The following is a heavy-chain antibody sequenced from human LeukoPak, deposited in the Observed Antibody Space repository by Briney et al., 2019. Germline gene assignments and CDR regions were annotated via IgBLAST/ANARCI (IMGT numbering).Heavy chain of an antibody. CDR3: ARDWTLNY. V-gene: IGHV3-23*01. CDR1: GFTFSSYA. CDR2: ISANGGTT. J-gene: IGHJ4*02. D-gene: IGHD3/OR15-3a*01. Sequence: GGSLRLSCAASGFTFSSYAMTWVRQAPGKGLEWVSVISANGGTTYYADSVKGRFTISRDNSQNTLYPQLNSLRAEDTAVYYCARDWTLNYWGQGTLVTVSS.